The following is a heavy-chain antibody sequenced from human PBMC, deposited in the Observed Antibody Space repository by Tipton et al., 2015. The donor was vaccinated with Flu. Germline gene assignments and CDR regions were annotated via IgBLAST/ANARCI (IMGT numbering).Heavy chain of an antibody. CDR2: IYFTGST. Sequence: TLSLTCTVSGGSISSHYWSWIRQPPGKGLEWIGYIYFTGSTNYNPSLKSRVTISVDMSKNQFSLKLTSVTAADTAVYYCASGNFYDSSGYFAFRGQGILVTVSS. V-gene: IGHV4-59*11. D-gene: IGHD3-22*01. CDR1: GGSISSHY. J-gene: IGHJ4*02. CDR3: ASGNFYDSSGYFAF.